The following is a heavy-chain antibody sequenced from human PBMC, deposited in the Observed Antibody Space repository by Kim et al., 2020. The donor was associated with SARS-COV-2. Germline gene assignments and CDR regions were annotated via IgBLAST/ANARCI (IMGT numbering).Heavy chain of an antibody. CDR2: IYTSGST. D-gene: IGHD6-13*01. Sequence: SETLSLTCTVSGGSISSGSYYWSWIRQPAGKGLEWIGRIYTSGSTNYNPSLKSRVTISVDTSKNQFSLKLSSVTAADTAVYYCAREFSPTVRQLGHFDYWGQGTLVTVSS. CDR3: AREFSPTVRQLGHFDY. CDR1: GGSISSGSYY. V-gene: IGHV4-61*02. J-gene: IGHJ4*02.